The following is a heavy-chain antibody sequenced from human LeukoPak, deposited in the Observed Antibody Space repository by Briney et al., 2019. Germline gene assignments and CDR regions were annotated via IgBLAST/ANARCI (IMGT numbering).Heavy chain of an antibody. D-gene: IGHD1-26*01. V-gene: IGHV3-7*01. CDR2: IKQDGSEK. Sequence: GGSLRLSCAASGFTFSSYAMSWVRQAPGKGLEWVANIKQDGSEKYYVDSVKGRFTISRDNAKNSLYLQMNSLRAEDTAVYYCARAGGSYFNYFDYWGQGTLVTVSS. CDR1: GFTFSSYA. CDR3: ARAGGSYFNYFDY. J-gene: IGHJ4*02.